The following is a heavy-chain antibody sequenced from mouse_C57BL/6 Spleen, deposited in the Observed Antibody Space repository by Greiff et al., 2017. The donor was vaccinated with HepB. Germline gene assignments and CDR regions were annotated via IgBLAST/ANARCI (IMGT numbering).Heavy chain of an antibody. CDR1: GYTFTSYW. CDR2: FDPNSGGT. J-gene: IGHJ4*01. CDR3: ARGGPDYAMDY. V-gene: IGHV1-72*01. Sequence: QVQLQQPGAELVKPGASVKLSCKASGYTFTSYWMHWVKQRPGRGLEWIGRFDPNSGGTKYNEKFKSKATLTVDKPSSTAYMQLSSLTSEDSAVYYCARGGPDYAMDYWGQGTSVTVSS.